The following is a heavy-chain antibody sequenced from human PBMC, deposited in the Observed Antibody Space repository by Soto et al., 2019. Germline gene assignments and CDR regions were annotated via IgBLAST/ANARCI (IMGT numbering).Heavy chain of an antibody. CDR2: ISYDGSD. CDR1: GFPFREFG. V-gene: IGHV3-33*05. D-gene: IGHD1-1*01. Sequence: QMQLVESGGXVVQPGRSLRLSCVASGFPFREFGMHWVRQAPGKGLEWVALISYDGSDYADSVKGRFTISRDDSRDTLFLHMDNLRPDDTGVYYCARRWNYYLDFWGQGTLVAVSS. J-gene: IGHJ4*02. CDR3: ARRWNYYLDF.